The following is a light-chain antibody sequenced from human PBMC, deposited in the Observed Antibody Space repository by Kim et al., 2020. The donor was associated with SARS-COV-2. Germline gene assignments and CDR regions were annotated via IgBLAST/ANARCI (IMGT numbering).Light chain of an antibody. V-gene: IGLV1-44*01. J-gene: IGLJ1*01. CDR3: ATWDDSLTGFV. CDR1: SSNIGINV. CDR2: DSS. Sequence: QSVLTQPPSASGTPGQRVTISCSGSSSNIGINVVNWYQQLPGTAPKLLIYDSSKRPSGVPDRFSGSKSGTSASLAIIGLQAEDEADYFCATWDDSLTGFVLGTGTKVTVL.